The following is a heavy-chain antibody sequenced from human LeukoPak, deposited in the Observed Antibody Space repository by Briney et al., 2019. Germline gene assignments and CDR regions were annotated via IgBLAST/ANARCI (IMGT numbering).Heavy chain of an antibody. D-gene: IGHD1-26*01. CDR2: ISSSGSTI. J-gene: IGHJ4*02. Sequence: GGSLRLSCAASGFTFSDYYMSWIRQAPGKGLEWVSYISSSGSTIYYADSVKGRFTISRNNDKNSLYLQMNSLRAEDTAVYYCASDSGSYYWANYFDYWGQGTLVTVSS. CDR1: GFTFSDYY. V-gene: IGHV3-11*04. CDR3: ASDSGSYYWANYFDY.